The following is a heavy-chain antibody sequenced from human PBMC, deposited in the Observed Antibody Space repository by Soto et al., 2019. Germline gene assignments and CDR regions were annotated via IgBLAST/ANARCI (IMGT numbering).Heavy chain of an antibody. J-gene: IGHJ6*02. CDR2: IIPIFGTA. V-gene: IGHV1-69*13. CDR1: GGTFSSYA. D-gene: IGHD3-10*01. CDR3: ARDYYGSGSDYYYYYGMDV. Sequence: SVKVSCKASGGTFSSYAISWVRQAPGQGLEWMGGIIPIFGTANYAQKFQGRVTITADESTSTAYMELSSLRSEDTAVYYCARDYYGSGSDYYYYYGMDVWGQGTTVTVSS.